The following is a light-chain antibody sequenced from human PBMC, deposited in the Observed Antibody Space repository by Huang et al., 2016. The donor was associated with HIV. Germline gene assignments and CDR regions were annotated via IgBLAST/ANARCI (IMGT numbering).Light chain of an antibody. CDR3: HQYYDTPQT. CDR2: CAS. J-gene: IGKJ1*01. Sequence: DIVVTQSPDSLALSLGGRAAINCTASQSVLKTSNNKNCLSWYQLKPGQPPKLLIYCASTRESGVPARFSGSGSGTHFTLTIASLQAEDVAVYYCHQYYDTPQTFGQGTKVEVK. V-gene: IGKV4-1*01. CDR1: QSVLKTSNNKNC.